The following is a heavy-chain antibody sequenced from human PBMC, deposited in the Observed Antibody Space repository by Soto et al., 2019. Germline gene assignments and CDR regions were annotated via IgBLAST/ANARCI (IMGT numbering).Heavy chain of an antibody. V-gene: IGHV3-23*01. Sequence: EVQLLESGGGLVQSGGSLRVSCAASGFTSSHYAMSWVRQAPGKGLEWVSSIIGSGVRTYYADSVQGRFTISRDNSKNMLYLQMDSLRAEDTAIYYCAKELMLAAGSWLTSDQPYYGMDVWGQGTTVTDSS. CDR2: IIGSGVRT. CDR1: GFTSSHYA. D-gene: IGHD6-13*01. CDR3: AKELMLAAGSWLTSDQPYYGMDV. J-gene: IGHJ6*02.